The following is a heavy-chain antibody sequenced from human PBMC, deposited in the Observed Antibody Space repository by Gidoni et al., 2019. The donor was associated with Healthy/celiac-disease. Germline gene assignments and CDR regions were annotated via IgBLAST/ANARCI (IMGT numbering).Heavy chain of an antibody. D-gene: IGHD6-19*01. CDR3: ARQTDIAVVEWDYYGMDV. Sequence: QVQLVESGGGVVQPGRSLRLSCAASGFTFSSYDMHWVRQAPGKGLEWVAVISYDGSNKYYADSVKGRFTISRDNSKNTLYLQMNSLRAEDTAVYYCARQTDIAVVEWDYYGMDVWGQGTTVTVSS. CDR2: ISYDGSNK. V-gene: IGHV3-30-3*01. J-gene: IGHJ6*02. CDR1: GFTFSSYD.